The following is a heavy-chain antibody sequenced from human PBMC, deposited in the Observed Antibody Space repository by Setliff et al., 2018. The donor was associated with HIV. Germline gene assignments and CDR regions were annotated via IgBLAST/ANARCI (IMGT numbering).Heavy chain of an antibody. V-gene: IGHV3-23*01. D-gene: IGHD6-19*01. J-gene: IGHJ4*02. CDR2: FGYSGSDT. Sequence: GGSLRLSCAASGFTFYTYAMSWVRQAPGKGLEWVSTFGYSGSDTYYADSVKGRFTISRDNAKKSLYLQMDSLRAEDTAVYYCAKSASWDLRGWLHWGQGTPVTVSS. CDR1: GFTFYTYA. CDR3: AKSASWDLRGWLH.